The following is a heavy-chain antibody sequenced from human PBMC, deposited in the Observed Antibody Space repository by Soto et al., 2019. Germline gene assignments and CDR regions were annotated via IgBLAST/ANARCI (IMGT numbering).Heavy chain of an antibody. D-gene: IGHD2-2*01. V-gene: IGHV3-48*01. CDR2: ISSSSSTI. Sequence: EVQLVESEGGLVQPGGSLRLSYAASGFTFSSYSMNWVRQAPGKGLEWVSYISSSSSTIYYADSVKGRFTISRDNAKNSLYLQMNSLRAEDTAVYYCAVVPAANGHYGMDVWGQGTTVTVSS. CDR3: AVVPAANGHYGMDV. J-gene: IGHJ6*02. CDR1: GFTFSSYS.